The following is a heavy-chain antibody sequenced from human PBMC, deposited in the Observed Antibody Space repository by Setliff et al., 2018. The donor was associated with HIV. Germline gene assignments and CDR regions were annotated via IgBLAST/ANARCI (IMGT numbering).Heavy chain of an antibody. V-gene: IGHV3-23*01. Sequence: PGGSLRLSCAASEFTLSGYSMSWVSQVPGKGLERVSAIDPSGSRIFYSDSVKGRFTISRDNSKNTLYLQMNSLTAEDTAVYYCAKVDNGHCTSASCRDFDYWGQGTLVTVSS. D-gene: IGHD2-2*03. J-gene: IGHJ4*02. CDR3: AKVDNGHCTSASCRDFDY. CDR2: IDPSGSRI. CDR1: EFTLSGYS.